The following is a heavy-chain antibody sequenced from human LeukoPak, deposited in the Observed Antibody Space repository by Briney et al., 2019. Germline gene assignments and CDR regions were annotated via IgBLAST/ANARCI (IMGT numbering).Heavy chain of an antibody. J-gene: IGHJ4*02. CDR2: IWFDGSNE. Sequence: PGRSLRLSCAASGFTFSSYGMHWVRQAPGKGLEWVAVIWFDGSNEYYADSVRGRFTIFRDNSKNTLYLQRNSLRAEDTAVYYCARAGAAVGATPGSYYFDYWGQGTLVTVSA. CDR1: GFTFSSYG. V-gene: IGHV3-33*01. D-gene: IGHD1-26*01. CDR3: ARAGAAVGATPGSYYFDY.